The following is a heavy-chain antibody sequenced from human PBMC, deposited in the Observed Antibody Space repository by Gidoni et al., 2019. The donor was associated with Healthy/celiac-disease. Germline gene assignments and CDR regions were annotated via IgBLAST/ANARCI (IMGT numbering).Heavy chain of an antibody. CDR3: AKEGALRAAMVPQYYYYYYGMDV. CDR2: ISYDGSNK. CDR1: GFTFSRYV. V-gene: IGHV3-30*18. Sequence: QVQLVESGGGVVQPGRSLSLSCAASGFTFSRYVMHWLRQAPGKGLEWVAVISYDGSNKYYADSVKGRFTISRDNSKNTLYLQMNSLRAEDTAVYYCAKEGALRAAMVPQYYYYYYGMDVWGQGTTVTVSS. D-gene: IGHD5-18*01. J-gene: IGHJ6*02.